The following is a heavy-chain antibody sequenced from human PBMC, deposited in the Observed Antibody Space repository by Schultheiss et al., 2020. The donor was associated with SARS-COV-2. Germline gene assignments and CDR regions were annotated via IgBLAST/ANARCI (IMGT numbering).Heavy chain of an antibody. V-gene: IGHV3-30*18. CDR2: ISYDGSNK. CDR3: AKEDGYDSSGYPWYFDL. Sequence: GGSLRLSCAASGFTFSSYGMHWVRQAPGKGLEWVAVISYDGSNKYYADSVKGRFTISRDNSKNTLYLQMNSLRAEDTAVYYCAKEDGYDSSGYPWYFDLWGRGTLVTVS. CDR1: GFTFSSYG. D-gene: IGHD3-22*01. J-gene: IGHJ2*01.